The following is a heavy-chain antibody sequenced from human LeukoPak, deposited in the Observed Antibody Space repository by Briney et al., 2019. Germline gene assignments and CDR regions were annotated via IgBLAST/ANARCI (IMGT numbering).Heavy chain of an antibody. Sequence: PSETLSLTCTVSGGSISSSSYYWGWIRQPPGKGVEWIGSIYYSGSTYYNPSLKSRVTISVDTSKNQFSLKLSSVTAADTAVYYCASRARRYYFDYWGQGTLVTVSS. CDR3: ASRARRYYFDY. V-gene: IGHV4-39*01. J-gene: IGHJ4*02. D-gene: IGHD6-6*01. CDR1: GGSISSSSYY. CDR2: IYYSGST.